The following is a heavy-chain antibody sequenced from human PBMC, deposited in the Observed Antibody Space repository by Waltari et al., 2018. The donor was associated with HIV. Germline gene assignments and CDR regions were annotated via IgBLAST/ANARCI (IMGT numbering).Heavy chain of an antibody. Sequence: QVQLVESGGGVVQPGRPLRLSCAASGFPSRSYGMPWARPAPGKGLEWVAVISYDGSKKYYADAVKGRFTISRDNSKNTLDLQMNSLRAEDTAVYYCAKDKGGVTYIFDYWGQGTLVTVSS. CDR1: GFPSRSYG. CDR2: ISYDGSKK. J-gene: IGHJ4*02. V-gene: IGHV3-30*18. D-gene: IGHD1-1*01. CDR3: AKDKGGVTYIFDY.